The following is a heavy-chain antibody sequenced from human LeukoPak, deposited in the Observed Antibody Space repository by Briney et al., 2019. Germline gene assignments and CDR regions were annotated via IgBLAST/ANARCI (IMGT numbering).Heavy chain of an antibody. CDR3: AKAAGQWVVGGHYYFDY. V-gene: IGHV3-23*01. CDR1: GFTFSNYA. Sequence: PGGYLRLSCAASGFTFSNYAMSWVRQAPGKGLECVSGISDSGASSYYADSVKGRFTISRDNSKNMLYLQMNSLRAEDTAVYYCAKAAGQWVVGGHYYFDYWGQRTLVTVSS. J-gene: IGHJ4*02. CDR2: ISDSGASS. D-gene: IGHD6-19*01.